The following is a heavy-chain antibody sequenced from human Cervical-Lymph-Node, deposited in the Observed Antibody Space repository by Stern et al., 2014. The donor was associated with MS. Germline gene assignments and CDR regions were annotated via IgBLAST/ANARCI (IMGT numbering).Heavy chain of an antibody. V-gene: IGHV1-24*01. CDR1: GYTLTEMS. J-gene: IGHJ6*02. D-gene: IGHD2-21*02. CDR3: ATHRGRVTYYYGLDV. CDR2: YDPQHGET. Sequence: VQLVQSGAEVKKPGASVKVSCKVSGYTLTEMSMHWVRQAPGKGLEWMGGYDPQHGETVYAQKIQGRVTMAEDRSTDTAYMELTSLRSDDTAVYYCATHRGRVTYYYGLDVWGQGTTVTVCS.